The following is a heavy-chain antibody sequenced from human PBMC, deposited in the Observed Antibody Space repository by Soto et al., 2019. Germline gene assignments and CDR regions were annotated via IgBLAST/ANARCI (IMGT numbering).Heavy chain of an antibody. J-gene: IGHJ4*02. V-gene: IGHV3-53*01. D-gene: IGHD2-8*01. Sequence: EVQLVESGGDLIQPGGSLRLSCAASGFTVSDDYMSWVRQAPGKGLEWVSVIFSGGSTFYADSVKGRFTTSRDNSKNTVFLQMHSLRADDTAVYYCARVGSRSLTKYWGQGTLVTVSA. CDR3: ARVGSRSLTKY. CDR2: IFSGGST. CDR1: GFTVSDDY.